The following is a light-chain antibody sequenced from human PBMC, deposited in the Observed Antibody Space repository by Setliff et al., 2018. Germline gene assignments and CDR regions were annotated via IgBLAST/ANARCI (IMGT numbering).Light chain of an antibody. J-gene: IGLJ1*01. CDR2: SNN. V-gene: IGLV1-44*01. CDR3: AAWDDSLNVFDV. Sequence: QSVLTQPPSASGTPGQRVTISCSGSSSNIGSNTVNWYQQLPGTAPKLLIYSNNQRPPGVPDRFSGSKSGTSASLAISGLQSEDVADYYCAAWDDSLNVFDVFGTATKGTV. CDR1: SSNIGSNT.